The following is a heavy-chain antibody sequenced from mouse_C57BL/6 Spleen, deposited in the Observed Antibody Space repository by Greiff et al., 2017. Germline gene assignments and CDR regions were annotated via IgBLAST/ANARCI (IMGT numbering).Heavy chain of an antibody. V-gene: IGHV1-52*01. D-gene: IGHD2-2*01. Sequence: QVQLQQPGAELVRPGSSVKLSCKASGYTFTSYWMHWVKQRPIQGLEWIGNIDPSDSETHYNQKFKDKATLTVDKSSSTAYMQLSSLTSEDSAVYYCASSNGYPYWYFDVWGTGTTVTVSS. CDR3: ASSNGYPYWYFDV. CDR2: IDPSDSET. J-gene: IGHJ1*03. CDR1: GYTFTSYW.